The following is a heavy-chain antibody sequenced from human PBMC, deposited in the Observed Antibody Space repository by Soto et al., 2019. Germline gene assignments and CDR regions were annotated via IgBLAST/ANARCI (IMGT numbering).Heavy chain of an antibody. CDR3: ARDRYCSSTSCYPSPHQPDDD. J-gene: IGHJ4*02. Sequence: SVKVSCKASGGTFSSYTISWVRQAPGQGLEWMGRIIPILGIANYAQKFQGRVTITADKSTSTAYMELSSLRSEDTAVYYCARDRYCSSTSCYPSPHQPDDDWGQGILVTVAS. CDR2: IIPILGIA. V-gene: IGHV1-69*04. D-gene: IGHD2-2*01. CDR1: GGTFSSYT.